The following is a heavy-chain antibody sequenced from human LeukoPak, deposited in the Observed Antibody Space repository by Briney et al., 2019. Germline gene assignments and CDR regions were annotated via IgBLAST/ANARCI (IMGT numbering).Heavy chain of an antibody. Sequence: SETLSLTCTVSGGSISSSSYYWGWLRQPPGKGLEWIGYIYHSGSTYYNPSLKSRVTISVDTSKNQFSLKLSSVTAADTAVYYCASPGSPYYYYGMDVWGQGTTVTVSS. V-gene: IGHV4-39*01. CDR3: ASPGSPYYYYGMDV. J-gene: IGHJ6*02. CDR2: IYHSGST. CDR1: GGSISSSSYY.